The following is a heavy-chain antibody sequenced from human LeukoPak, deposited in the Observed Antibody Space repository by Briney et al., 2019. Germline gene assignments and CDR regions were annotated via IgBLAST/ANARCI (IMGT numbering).Heavy chain of an antibody. J-gene: IGHJ6*02. CDR1: GYTFTVYY. CDR2: INPKGGCT. Sequence: ASVKVSCKASGYTFTVYYMRWARQAPGQGLEWMGWINPKGGCTNYAQKFQGRVSMTRDTSISTAYMELSRLISYDTAVYYCARATDYGDYGYYYGMDVWGQGTTVTVSS. D-gene: IGHD4-17*01. V-gene: IGHV1-2*02. CDR3: ARATDYGDYGYYYGMDV.